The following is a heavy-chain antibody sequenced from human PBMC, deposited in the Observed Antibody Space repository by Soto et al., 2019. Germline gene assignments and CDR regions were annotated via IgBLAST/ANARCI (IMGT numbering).Heavy chain of an antibody. D-gene: IGHD3-16*01. CDR3: ARHSRPHVRHMIHYYYGLDV. CDR1: GYSFPTYW. J-gene: IGHJ6*02. CDR2: IYPGDSDS. V-gene: IGHV5-51*01. Sequence: GESLKISCKASGYSFPTYWIAWVRQMPGKGLEWMGMIYPGDSDSKYSPSFQGQVTISADKSISTAFLQWSSLKASGTALYYCARHSRPHVRHMIHYYYGLDVWGHGTRVTVSS.